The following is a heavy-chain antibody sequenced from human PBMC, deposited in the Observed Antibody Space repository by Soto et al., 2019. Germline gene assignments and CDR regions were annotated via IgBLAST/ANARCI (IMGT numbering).Heavy chain of an antibody. V-gene: IGHV4-59*01. CDR1: GGSISSYY. CDR2: IYYSGST. J-gene: IGHJ4*02. CDR3: ARDYHNSFDY. Sequence: SSETLSLTCTVSGGSISSYYWSWIRQPPGKGLEWIGYIYYSGSTNYNPSLKSRVTISVDTSKNQFSLKLSSVTAADTAVYYCARDYHNSFDYWGQGTLVTVSS. D-gene: IGHD2-2*01.